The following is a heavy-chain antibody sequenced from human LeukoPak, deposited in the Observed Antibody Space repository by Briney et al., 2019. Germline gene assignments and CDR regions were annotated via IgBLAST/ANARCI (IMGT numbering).Heavy chain of an antibody. CDR3: ARVFLEWLFFDY. V-gene: IGHV4-4*02. Sequence: SGTLSLTCAVSGGSISSSNWWSWVRQPLGKGLEWVGEIYHSGSTNYNPSLKSRVTISVDKSKNQFSLKLSSVTAADTAVYYCARVFLEWLFFDYWGQGTLVTVSS. D-gene: IGHD3-3*01. CDR1: GGSISSSNW. CDR2: IYHSGST. J-gene: IGHJ4*02.